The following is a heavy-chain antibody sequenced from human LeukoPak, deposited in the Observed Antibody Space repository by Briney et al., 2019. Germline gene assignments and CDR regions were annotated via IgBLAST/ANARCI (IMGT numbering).Heavy chain of an antibody. CDR2: ISYDGSDK. CDR1: GFTFSNYA. J-gene: IGHJ4*02. V-gene: IGHV3-30-3*01. Sequence: GRSLRLSCAASGFTFSNYAMHWVRQAPGKGLEWVAVISYDGSDKYYADSVKGRFTISRDNSKNTLYLQMNSLRPEDTAVYHCARDRGRRYSSGWYGDFDYWGQGTLVTVSS. D-gene: IGHD6-19*01. CDR3: ARDRGRRYSSGWYGDFDY.